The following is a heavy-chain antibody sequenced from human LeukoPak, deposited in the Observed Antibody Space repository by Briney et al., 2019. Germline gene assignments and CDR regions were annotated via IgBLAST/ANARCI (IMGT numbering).Heavy chain of an antibody. CDR1: GGTFSGYA. CDR3: AMPSIAARLGNGYYYMDV. CDR2: IIPIFGTA. J-gene: IGHJ6*03. D-gene: IGHD6-6*01. Sequence: SVKVSCKASGGTFSGYAISWVRQAPGQGLEWMGGIIPIFGTANYAQKFQGRVTITTDESTSTAYMELSSLRSEDTAVYYCAMPSIAARLGNGYYYMDVWGKGTTVTVSS. V-gene: IGHV1-69*05.